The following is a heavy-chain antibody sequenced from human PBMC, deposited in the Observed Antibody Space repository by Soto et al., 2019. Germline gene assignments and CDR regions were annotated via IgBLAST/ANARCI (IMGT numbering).Heavy chain of an antibody. CDR3: ARAFYFQAEDGIRYQRPVSAFLLNRSSDL. CDR2: ISYRGRT. D-gene: IGHD3-9*01. V-gene: IGHV4-59*01. J-gene: IGHJ2*01. Sequence: GKGLEWIGDISYRGRTNHNPPLKSRVTISVDTSKNQFSLKLSSVTAADTAVYYCARAFYFQAEDGIRYQRPVSAFLLNRSSDL.